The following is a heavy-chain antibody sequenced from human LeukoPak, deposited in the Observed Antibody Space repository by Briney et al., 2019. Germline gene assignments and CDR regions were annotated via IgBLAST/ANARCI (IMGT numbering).Heavy chain of an antibody. J-gene: IGHJ6*02. CDR1: GYTFTSYY. CDR3: ARDGPKILSVSFARGGMDV. Sequence: GASVKVSCKASGYTFTSYYMHWVRQAPGQGLEWMGIINPSSGSTSYAQKFQGRVTLTRDTSTSTVYMELSSLRSEDTAVYYCARDGPKILSVSFARGGMDVWGQGTTVTVSS. CDR2: INPSSGST. D-gene: IGHD5/OR15-5a*01. V-gene: IGHV1-46*01.